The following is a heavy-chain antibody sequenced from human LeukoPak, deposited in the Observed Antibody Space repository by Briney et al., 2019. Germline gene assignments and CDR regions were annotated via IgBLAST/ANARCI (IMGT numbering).Heavy chain of an antibody. V-gene: IGHV3-48*03. J-gene: IGHJ4*02. CDR3: AREISGYDFGY. CDR1: GFTFSSYE. CDR2: ISSSGSTI. Sequence: GGSLRLSCAASGFTFSSYEMNWVRQAPGKGLEWVSYISSSGSTIYYADSVRGRFTISRDNARNSLYLQMNSLRAEDTAVYYCAREISGYDFGYWGQGTLVTVSS. D-gene: IGHD5-12*01.